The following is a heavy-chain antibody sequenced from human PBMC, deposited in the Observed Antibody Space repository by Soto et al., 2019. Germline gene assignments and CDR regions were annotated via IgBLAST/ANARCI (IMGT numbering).Heavy chain of an antibody. D-gene: IGHD2-8*01. V-gene: IGHV3-15*01. J-gene: IGHJ3*02. CDR1: GFTFSNAW. Sequence: GGSLRLSCATSGFTFSNAWMAWVRQAPGKGLEWVGRIKSIADGGTTNYAAPVKGRFSISRHGSVNTLYLQMNSPRVEDTGIDCCHTVHGRNSYDIWGPGTVVTVSS. CDR2: IKSIADGGTT. CDR3: HTVHGRNSYDI.